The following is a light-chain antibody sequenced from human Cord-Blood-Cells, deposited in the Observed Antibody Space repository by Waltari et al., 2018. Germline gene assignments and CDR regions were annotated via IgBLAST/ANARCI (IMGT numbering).Light chain of an antibody. CDR2: AAS. Sequence: DLQMTPSPSSLSASVGDRVTITCRASQSISSYLNWYQQKPGKDPKLLIYAASSLQSGVPSRFSGSGSGTDFTLTISSLQPEDFATYYCQQSYSTPPITFGQGTRLEIK. CDR1: QSISSY. V-gene: IGKV1-39*01. J-gene: IGKJ5*01. CDR3: QQSYSTPPIT.